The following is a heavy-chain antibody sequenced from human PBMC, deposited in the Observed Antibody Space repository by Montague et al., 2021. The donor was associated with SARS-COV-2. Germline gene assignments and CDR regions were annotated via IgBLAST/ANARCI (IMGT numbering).Heavy chain of an antibody. V-gene: IGHV4-34*01. D-gene: IGHD2-15*01. J-gene: IGHJ5*02. CDR1: GGSFSGYY. CDR3: ARGVVVVVHRDYPARRGWFDP. CDR2: INHSGTT. Sequence: SQTLSLTCAVYGGSFSGYYWNWIRQPPGKGLEWIGEINHSGTTNYNPSLKSRVTISVDTSKNQFSLKLSSVTAADTAVYYCARGVVVVVHRDYPARRGWFDPWGQGTLASVSS.